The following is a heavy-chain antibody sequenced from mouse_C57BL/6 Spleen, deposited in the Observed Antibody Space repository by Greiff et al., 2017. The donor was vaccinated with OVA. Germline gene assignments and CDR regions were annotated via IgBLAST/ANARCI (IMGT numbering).Heavy chain of an antibody. Sequence: VQLQQSGPELVKPGASVKISCKASGYAFSSSWMNWVKQRPGKGLEWIGRLYPGDGDTNYNGKFKGKATLTADKSSSTAYMQLSSLTSEDSAVYFCARSSNWDGGYFDYWGQGTTLTVSS. CDR2: LYPGDGDT. CDR3: ARSSNWDGGYFDY. J-gene: IGHJ2*01. V-gene: IGHV1-82*01. D-gene: IGHD4-1*01. CDR1: GYAFSSSW.